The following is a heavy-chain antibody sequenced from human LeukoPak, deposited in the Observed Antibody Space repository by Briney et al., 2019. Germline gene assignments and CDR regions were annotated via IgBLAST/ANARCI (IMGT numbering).Heavy chain of an antibody. D-gene: IGHD6-19*01. Sequence: GGSLRLSCAASGFTFSSYWMHWVRQAPGKGLVWVSRINSDGSTTNYADSVKGRFTISRDNAKNTVYLQMNSLRAEDTAVYYCARSKRGSGWAGSPYYFDYWGQGTLVTVSS. CDR2: INSDGSTT. CDR3: ARSKRGSGWAGSPYYFDY. J-gene: IGHJ4*02. CDR1: GFTFSSYW. V-gene: IGHV3-74*01.